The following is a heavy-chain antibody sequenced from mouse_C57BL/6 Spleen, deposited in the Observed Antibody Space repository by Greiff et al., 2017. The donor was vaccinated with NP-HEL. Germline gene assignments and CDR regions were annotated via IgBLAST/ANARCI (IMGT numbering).Heavy chain of an antibody. CDR3: TSYYGSSL. CDR1: GYTFTDYE. D-gene: IGHD1-1*01. J-gene: IGHJ2*01. Sequence: VKLMESGAELVRPGASVTLSCKASGYTFTDYEMHWVKQTPVHGLEWIGAIDPETGGTAYNQKFKGKAILTADKSSSTAYMELRSLTSEDSAVYYCTSYYGSSLWGQGTTLTVSS. V-gene: IGHV1-15*01. CDR2: IDPETGGT.